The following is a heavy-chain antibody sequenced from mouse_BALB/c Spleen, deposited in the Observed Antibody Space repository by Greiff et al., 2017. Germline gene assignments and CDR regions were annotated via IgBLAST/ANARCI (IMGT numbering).Heavy chain of an antibody. CDR3: ARWDWFAY. D-gene: IGHD4-1*01. CDR2: INPNNGGT. V-gene: IGHV1-18*01. CDR1: GYTFTDYN. Sequence: EVHLVESGPELVKPGASVKIPCKASGYTFTDYNMDWVKQSHGKSLEWIGDINPNNGGTIYNQKFKGKATLTVDKSSSTAYMELRSLTSEDTAVYYCARWDWFAYWGQGTLVTVSA. J-gene: IGHJ3*01.